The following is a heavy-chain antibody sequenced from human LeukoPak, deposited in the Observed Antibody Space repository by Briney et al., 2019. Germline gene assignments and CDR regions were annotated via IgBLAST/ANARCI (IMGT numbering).Heavy chain of an antibody. Sequence: PGGSLRLSCAASGFRFSGYSMNWVRQAPGKGLEWVATITKNGDQTYYADSVKGLFTISRDTFRDTLYLQMNSLRAEDTAVYHCVKSAGKDGYRDVFDIWGQGTVVTVSS. CDR3: VKSAGKDGYRDVFDI. D-gene: IGHD5-24*01. V-gene: IGHV3-21*04. CDR1: GFRFSGYS. J-gene: IGHJ3*02. CDR2: ITKNGDQT.